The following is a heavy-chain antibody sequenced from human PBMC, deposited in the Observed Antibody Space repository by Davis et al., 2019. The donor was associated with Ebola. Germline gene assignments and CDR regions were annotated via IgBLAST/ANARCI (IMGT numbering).Heavy chain of an antibody. V-gene: IGHV3-30*04. J-gene: IGHJ1*01. CDR3: ATAPL. Sequence: GESLKISCAASGFSLSSYAMHWVRQAPGKGLEWLAVISSDGTETNYTDSVKGRFTVSRDNSKNTMYLEVKSLRGDDTAVYYCATAPLWGQGTLVTVSS. CDR1: GFSLSSYA. CDR2: ISSDGTET.